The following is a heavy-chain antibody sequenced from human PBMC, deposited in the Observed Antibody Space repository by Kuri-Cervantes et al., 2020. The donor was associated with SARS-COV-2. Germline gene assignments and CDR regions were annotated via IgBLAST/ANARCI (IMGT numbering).Heavy chain of an antibody. J-gene: IGHJ1*01. D-gene: IGHD6-13*01. CDR3: AKDVAAGTRAPPEYFQH. CDR2: ISGGGGST. CDR1: GFTVSSNE. Sequence: GGSLRLSCAASGFTVSSNEMSWVRQAPGKGLEWVSTISGGGGSTYYADSVEGRFTISRDSSKNTLYLQMNSLRAEDTAVYYCAKDVAAGTRAPPEYFQHWGQGTLVTVSS. V-gene: IGHV3-23*01.